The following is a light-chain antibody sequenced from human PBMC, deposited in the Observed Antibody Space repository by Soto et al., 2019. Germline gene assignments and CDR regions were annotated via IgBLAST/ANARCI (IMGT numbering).Light chain of an antibody. CDR1: QSISYW. Sequence: DIQMTQSPSTLSASVGARVTITCRASQSISYWLAWYQQKPGKAPKLLIYKASSLGGGVPSRFSGSGSVTEFTLTISTLQPADFATYYCKQYSSYPVTFGGGTQVESK. CDR2: KAS. J-gene: IGKJ4*01. V-gene: IGKV1-5*03. CDR3: KQYSSYPVT.